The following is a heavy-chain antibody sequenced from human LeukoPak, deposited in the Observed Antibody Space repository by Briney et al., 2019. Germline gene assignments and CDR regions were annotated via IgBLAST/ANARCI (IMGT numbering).Heavy chain of an antibody. J-gene: IGHJ6*02. D-gene: IGHD3-10*01. CDR1: GVSVSNYY. Sequence: GGSLRLTCAASGVSVSNYYMHVLRQAPGKGLEWVSVIYSGGSIYYADSVKGRFIISRDNSKNTLDLQLNSLRAEDTAVYYCAREPPMGRYYYGMDVWGQGTRVTVSS. V-gene: IGHV3-66*01. CDR2: IYSGGSI. CDR3: AREPPMGRYYYGMDV.